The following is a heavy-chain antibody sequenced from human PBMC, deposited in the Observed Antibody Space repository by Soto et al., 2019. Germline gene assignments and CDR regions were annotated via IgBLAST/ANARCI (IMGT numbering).Heavy chain of an antibody. CDR1: GGSISSSSYY. Sequence: QLQLQESGPGLVKTSETLSLTCTVSGGSISSSSYYWGWIRQPPGKWLEWIGSIYYSGNAYYNPSLKSRVVVSVDTSKNQFSLKVTSVTATDTALYYCARHKDTSSRYLLPDFWGQGTLVTVSS. J-gene: IGHJ4*02. D-gene: IGHD6-13*01. V-gene: IGHV4-39*01. CDR3: ARHKDTSSRYLLPDF. CDR2: IYYSGNA.